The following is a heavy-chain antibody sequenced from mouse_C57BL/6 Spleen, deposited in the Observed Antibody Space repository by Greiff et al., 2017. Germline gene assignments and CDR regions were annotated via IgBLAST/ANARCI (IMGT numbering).Heavy chain of an antibody. V-gene: IGHV14-4*01. D-gene: IGHD1-1*01. CDR3: TRLYYGSIRYCDV. CDR2: IDPENGDT. CDR1: GFNIKDDY. Sequence: VQLKESGAELVRPGASVKLSCTASGFNIKDDYMHWVKQRPEQGLEWIGWIDPENGDTEYDSKFQGKATITADPSSTTAYLQLSSLTSADTAVYDCTRLYYGSIRYCDVWGTGTTVTVSS. J-gene: IGHJ1*03.